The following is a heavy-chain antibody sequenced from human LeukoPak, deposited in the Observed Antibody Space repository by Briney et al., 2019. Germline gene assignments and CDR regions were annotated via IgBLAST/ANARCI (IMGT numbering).Heavy chain of an antibody. Sequence: GGSLRLSCAASGFTFSSYEMNWVRQAPGKGLEWLSYISSTGSTMYYADSVKGRFTISRDNAKNSLYLQMNSLRAEDTAVYYCASQRYWDYWGQGTLVTVSS. V-gene: IGHV3-48*03. D-gene: IGHD1-14*01. CDR2: ISSTGSTM. CDR1: GFTFSSYE. J-gene: IGHJ4*02. CDR3: ASQRYWDY.